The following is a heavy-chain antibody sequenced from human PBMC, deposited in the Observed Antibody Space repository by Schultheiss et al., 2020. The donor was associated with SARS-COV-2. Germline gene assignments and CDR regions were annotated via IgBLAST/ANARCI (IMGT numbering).Heavy chain of an antibody. J-gene: IGHJ6*02. CDR3: ARIKLTKQTGNEYYYYGMDV. D-gene: IGHD1-1*01. Sequence: SETLSLTCTVSGGSISSSSYYWGWIRQPPGKGLELIGSIYYSGSTYYNPSLKSRVTISVDTSKNQFSLKLSSVTAADTAVYYCARIKLTKQTGNEYYYYGMDVWGQGTTVTVSS. CDR2: IYYSGST. V-gene: IGHV4-39*01. CDR1: GGSISSSSYY.